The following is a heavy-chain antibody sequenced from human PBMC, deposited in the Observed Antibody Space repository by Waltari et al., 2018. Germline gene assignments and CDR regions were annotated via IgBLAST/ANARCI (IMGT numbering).Heavy chain of an antibody. D-gene: IGHD3-16*01. J-gene: IGHJ3*02. CDR3: ATFSNWVHDTFDI. V-gene: IGHV3-53*01. Sequence: EVQLVESGGGLIQPGGSLRLSCAASGFSVSNSYVSWVRQAPGKGLECISLMYCVYSTLYVDSVKCRFTCSRDNSKNTVHLQMNSVRVDDTAVYYCATFSNWVHDTFDIWGQGTLVSVSS. CDR1: GFSVSNSY. CDR2: MYCVYST.